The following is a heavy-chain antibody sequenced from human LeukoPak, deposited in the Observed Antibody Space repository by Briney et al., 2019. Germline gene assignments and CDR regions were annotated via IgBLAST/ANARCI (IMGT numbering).Heavy chain of an antibody. Sequence: GRSLRLSCAASGFTFDDYFMHWVRQAPGKGLEWVSTISWNSGTTGYADSVKGRFTISRDNAKSSMYLEMNSLRVEDTAVYYCAREPPRYFDWDLDYWGQGTLVTVSS. J-gene: IGHJ4*02. CDR1: GFTFDDYF. D-gene: IGHD3-9*01. CDR2: ISWNSGTT. CDR3: AREPPRYFDWDLDY. V-gene: IGHV3-9*01.